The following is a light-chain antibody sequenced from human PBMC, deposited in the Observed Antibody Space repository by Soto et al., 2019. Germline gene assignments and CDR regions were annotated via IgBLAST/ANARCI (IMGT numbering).Light chain of an antibody. Sequence: EIVLTQSPGTLSLSPGERATLSCRASQSVSSSYLAWYQHKPGQAPRLLIYGASSRATGIPDRFSGSGYGTEFTLTISRLEPGDFAVYYCQQRGTFGQGTKVEIK. CDR2: GAS. CDR1: QSVSSSY. CDR3: QQRGT. J-gene: IGKJ1*01. V-gene: IGKV3-20*01.